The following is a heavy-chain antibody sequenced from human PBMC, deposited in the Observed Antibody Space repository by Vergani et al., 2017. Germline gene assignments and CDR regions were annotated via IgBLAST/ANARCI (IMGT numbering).Heavy chain of an antibody. CDR3: ARERGAAVAFHYGRDV. D-gene: IGHD6-19*01. V-gene: IGHV1-18*01. CDR1: GYTFTSYG. Sequence: QVQLVQSGAEVKKPGASVKVSCKASGYTFTSYGISWVRQAPGQGLEWMGWISAYNGNTNYAQKLQGRVTMTTDTSTSTADMELRSLRYDDTDVYDCARERGAAVAFHYGRDVWGQGTTVTVSS. J-gene: IGHJ6*02. CDR2: ISAYNGNT.